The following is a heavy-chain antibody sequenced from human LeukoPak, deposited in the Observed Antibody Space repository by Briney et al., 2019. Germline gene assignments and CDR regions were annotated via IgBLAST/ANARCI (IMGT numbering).Heavy chain of an antibody. D-gene: IGHD3-22*01. J-gene: IGHJ4*02. CDR2: TNPNSGGT. CDR3: ARDPATTYYYDP. CDR1: GYTFTGYY. Sequence: ASVKVSCKASGYTFTGYYIHWVRQAPGQGLEWMGWTNPNSGGTNFAQKFQGRVTMTRDTSISTAYMELTSLKSDDTAVYYCARDPATTYYYDPWGQGTLVTVSS. V-gene: IGHV1-2*02.